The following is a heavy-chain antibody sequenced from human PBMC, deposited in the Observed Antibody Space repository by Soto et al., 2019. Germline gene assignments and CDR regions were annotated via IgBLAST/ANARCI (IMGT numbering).Heavy chain of an antibody. Sequence: QVQLQESGPGLVKPSQTLSLTCTVSGGSISSGGYYWSWIRKHPGKGLEWIGYIYYSGSTYYNPSLKSRVTIAVDTSKNQFSLKLSSVTAADTAVYYCARLSLDFWSGYSRWFGPWGQGPLVTVSS. D-gene: IGHD3-3*01. J-gene: IGHJ5*02. V-gene: IGHV4-31*03. CDR3: ARLSLDFWSGYSRWFGP. CDR2: IYYSGST. CDR1: GGSISSGGYY.